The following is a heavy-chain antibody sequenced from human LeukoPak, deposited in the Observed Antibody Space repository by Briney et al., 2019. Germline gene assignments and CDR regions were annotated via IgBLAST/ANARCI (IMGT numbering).Heavy chain of an antibody. D-gene: IGHD3-3*01. Sequence: GSQRLSCAASRFTFSKSAMTWVRQAPGTGLEWVSAISGRGGHTYYADSVKGRFTISRDNSKNMLYLQMSSLRAEDTAVYYCAKREAEESGPIDYWGQGTLVTVSS. CDR3: AKREAEESGPIDY. V-gene: IGHV3-23*01. CDR2: ISGRGGHT. J-gene: IGHJ4*02. CDR1: RFTFSKSA.